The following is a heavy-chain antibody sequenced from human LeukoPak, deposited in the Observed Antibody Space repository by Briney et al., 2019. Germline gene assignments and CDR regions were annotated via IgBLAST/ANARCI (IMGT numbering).Heavy chain of an antibody. D-gene: IGHD2-2*01. CDR2: IYYSGST. V-gene: IGHV4-59*08. J-gene: IGHJ5*02. CDR1: GGSISSYY. Sequence: SETLSLTCTVSGGSISSYYWSWIRQPPGKGLEWIGYIYYSGSTYYNPSLKSRVTISVDTSNNQFSLKLNSVTASDTARYYCARHRGTSSWFDPWGQGTLVTVSS. CDR3: ARHRGTSSWFDP.